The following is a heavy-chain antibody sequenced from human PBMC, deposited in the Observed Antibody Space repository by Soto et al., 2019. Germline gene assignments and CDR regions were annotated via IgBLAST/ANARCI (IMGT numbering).Heavy chain of an antibody. D-gene: IGHD5-12*01. CDR2: FDPEDSET. J-gene: IGHJ4*02. CDR1: GYTLTELS. Sequence: ASVKVSCKVSGYTLTELSMHWVRQAPGKGLEWMGGFDPEDSETIYAQKFQGRVTMTEDTSTDTAYMELSSLRSEDTAVYYCATGYSGYDFYPNFDYWGQGTLVTVSS. CDR3: ATGYSGYDFYPNFDY. V-gene: IGHV1-24*01.